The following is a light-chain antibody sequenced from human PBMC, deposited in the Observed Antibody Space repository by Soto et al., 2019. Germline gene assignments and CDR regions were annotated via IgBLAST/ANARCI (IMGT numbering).Light chain of an antibody. CDR2: EVS. CDR3: SSYTRSTTLNVL. Sequence: QSALTQPASVSGSHGQSITISCTGTSSDAGGYKYVSWYQQHPGKVPKLLIYEVSNRPSGVSNRFSGSKSGNTASLTISGLQAEDEAEYYCSSYTRSTTLNVLFGGGTKLTVL. J-gene: IGLJ2*01. V-gene: IGLV2-14*01. CDR1: SSDAGGYKY.